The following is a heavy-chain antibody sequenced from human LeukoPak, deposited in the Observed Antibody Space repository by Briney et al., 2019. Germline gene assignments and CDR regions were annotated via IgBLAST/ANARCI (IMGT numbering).Heavy chain of an antibody. D-gene: IGHD2-21*01. V-gene: IGHV1-46*01. CDR1: GYTSTDYY. CDR3: ATSDSTTGNWFDP. CDR2: ITPTTGGA. J-gene: IGHJ5*02. Sequence: ASVKVSCKASGYTSTDYYFHWVRQAPGQGLDWMGIITPTTGGANYAQKFQGRVAMTRDTSTSTVYMELSSLTSGDTAVYYCATSDSTTGNWFDPWGQGTRVSVSS.